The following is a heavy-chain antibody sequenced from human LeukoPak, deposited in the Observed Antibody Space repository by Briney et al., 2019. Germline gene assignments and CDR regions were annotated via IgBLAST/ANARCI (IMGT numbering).Heavy chain of an antibody. CDR2: IYYSGST. CDR1: GGSISSYY. D-gene: IGHD2-2*01. V-gene: IGHV4-59*01. CDR3: ARDGGVVVAAAPAVFDI. Sequence: SETLSLTCTVSGGSISSYYWNWIRQPPGKGLEWIGYIYYSGSTYYNPSLKSRVTILVDTSKNQFSLKLSSVTAADTAVYYCARDGGVVVAAAPAVFDIWGQGTMVTVSS. J-gene: IGHJ3*02.